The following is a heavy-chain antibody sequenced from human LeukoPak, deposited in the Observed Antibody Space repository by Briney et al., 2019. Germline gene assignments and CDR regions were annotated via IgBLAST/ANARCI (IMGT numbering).Heavy chain of an antibody. D-gene: IGHD4-17*01. CDR3: ARCKRGDYGAFDI. CDR2: IRSSASAM. Sequence: GGSLRLSCAASEFTFSTSAMSWVRQAPGKGLEWVSTIRSSASAMFYAGSVKGRFTISRDDAKNSLYLQMSSLRDEDTAVYYCARCKRGDYGAFDIWGLGTMVTVSS. CDR1: EFTFSTSA. J-gene: IGHJ3*02. V-gene: IGHV3-48*02.